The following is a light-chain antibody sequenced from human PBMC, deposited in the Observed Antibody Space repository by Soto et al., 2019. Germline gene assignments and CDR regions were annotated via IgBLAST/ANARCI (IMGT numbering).Light chain of an antibody. CDR1: SSYIGDYNY. CDR3: SSYAGNNIYV. V-gene: IGLV2-8*01. CDR2: DVN. Sequence: QSALTQPASVSGSPGQSITISCTGTSSYIGDYNYVAWYQQRPGKAPKLMISDVNKRPSGVPDRFSGSKSGNTASLTVSGLQAEDEADYYCSSYAGNNIYVFGAGTKLTVL. J-gene: IGLJ1*01.